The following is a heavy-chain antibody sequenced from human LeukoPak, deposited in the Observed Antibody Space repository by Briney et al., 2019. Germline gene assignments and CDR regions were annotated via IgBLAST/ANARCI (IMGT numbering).Heavy chain of an antibody. CDR1: GGTFSSYA. CDR3: ARDRDYYDSSGYYVGEPPDY. D-gene: IGHD3-22*01. CDR2: IIPILGIA. J-gene: IGHJ4*02. Sequence: GASVKVSCKASGGTFSSYAISWVRQAPGQGLEWMGRIIPILGIANYAQKFQGRVTMTTDTSTSTAYMELRSLRSDDTAVYYCARDRDYYDSSGYYVGEPPDYWGQGTLVTVSS. V-gene: IGHV1-69*04.